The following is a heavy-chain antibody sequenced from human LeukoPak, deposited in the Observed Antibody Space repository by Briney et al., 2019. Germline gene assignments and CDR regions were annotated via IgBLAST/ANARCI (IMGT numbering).Heavy chain of an antibody. J-gene: IGHJ6*04. CDR2: IYTSGST. CDR1: GYSISSGYY. Sequence: SETLSLTCTVSGYSISSGYYWGWIRQPPGKGLEWIGRIYTSGSTNYNPSLKSRVTMSVDTSKNQFSLKLSSVTAADTAVYYCARGPEPDYDFWSGYLMDVWGKGTTVTVSS. CDR3: ARGPEPDYDFWSGYLMDV. V-gene: IGHV4-38-2*02. D-gene: IGHD3-3*01.